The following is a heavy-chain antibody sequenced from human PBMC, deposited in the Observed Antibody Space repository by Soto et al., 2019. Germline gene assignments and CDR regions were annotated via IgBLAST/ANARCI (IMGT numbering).Heavy chain of an antibody. Sequence: LGESLKISCKGSGYSFTSYWISWVLQMPGKGLEWMGRIDPSDSYTNYSPSFQVHVTISADKSTSTAYLQWSSLKASDTAMYYCAREGKQLVYYYYYGMDVWGQGTTVTVSS. CDR2: IDPSDSYT. CDR1: GYSFTSYW. V-gene: IGHV5-10-1*01. CDR3: AREGKQLVYYYYYGMDV. J-gene: IGHJ6*02. D-gene: IGHD6-6*01.